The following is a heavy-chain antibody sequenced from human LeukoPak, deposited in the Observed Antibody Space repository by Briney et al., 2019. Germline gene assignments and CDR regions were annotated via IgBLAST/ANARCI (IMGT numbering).Heavy chain of an antibody. CDR3: ARGGSLYPLLNWFDP. CDR2: IYHTSST. V-gene: IGHV4-38-2*02. J-gene: IGHJ5*02. D-gene: IGHD2-2*01. Sequence: PSETLSLTCTVSGYSISSGYYWAWIRQTPGKGLEWIGSIYHTSSTYRNPSLRSRVTISVDTSKNQFSLKLSSLTAADTAVYYCARGGSLYPLLNWFDPWGPGTLVTVSS. CDR1: GYSISSGYY.